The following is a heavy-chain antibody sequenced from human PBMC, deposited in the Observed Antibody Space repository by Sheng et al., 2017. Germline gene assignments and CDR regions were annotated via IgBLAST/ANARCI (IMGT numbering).Heavy chain of an antibody. CDR2: IIHSGST. J-gene: IGHJ3*02. V-gene: IGHV4-34*12. D-gene: IGHD2-15*01. Sequence: QVQLQQWGARLLKPSETLSLTCAVYGGSFSGHYWSWIRQPPGKGLEWIGEIIHSGSTNYSPSLKSRVTMSGDTSKDQFSLTLSSVTAADTAVYYCARGPPFCSGGSCYGAAFXIWGPGTMVTVSS. CDR3: ARGPPFCSGGSCYGAAFXI. CDR1: GGSFSGHY.